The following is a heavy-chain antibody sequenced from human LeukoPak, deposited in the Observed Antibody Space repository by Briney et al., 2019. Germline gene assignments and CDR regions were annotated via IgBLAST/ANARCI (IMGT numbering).Heavy chain of an antibody. CDR2: IYYKGSP. CDR1: GVSISSYY. V-gene: IGHV4-59*08. CDR3: ARHIYRTYYFDN. Sequence: PSETLSLTCTVSGVSISSYYWSWIRQPPGKGLEWIGYIYYKGSPNYNPSLKSRVTISIDTSKNQFSLILSSVTAADTAVYYCARHIYRTYYFDNWGQGTLVAVSS. D-gene: IGHD1-14*01. J-gene: IGHJ4*02.